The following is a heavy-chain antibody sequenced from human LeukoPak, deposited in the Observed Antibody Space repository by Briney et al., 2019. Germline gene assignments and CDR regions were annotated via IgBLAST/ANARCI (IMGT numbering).Heavy chain of an antibody. V-gene: IGHV3-48*03. CDR2: ISSNGSTI. D-gene: IGHD6-13*01. CDR1: GFTFSSYE. J-gene: IGHJ4*02. CDR3: ARSPDSIAAAGDGGY. Sequence: GGSLRLSCAASGFTFSSYEMNWVRQAPRKGLEWDSYISSNGSTIYYADSVKDRFTISRDNAKNSLFLQMNSLRAEDTAVYYCARSPDSIAAAGDGGYWGQGTLVTVSS.